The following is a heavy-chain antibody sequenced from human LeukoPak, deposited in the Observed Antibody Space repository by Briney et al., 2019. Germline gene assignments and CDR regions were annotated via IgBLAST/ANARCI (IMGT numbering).Heavy chain of an antibody. Sequence: GISGSCYSTYYADSVEGRFTVSRDISKNTMYLQMNSLRAEDTAVYFCAKVGVATVGYYFDSWGQGTLVTXXS. CDR2: ISGSCYST. CDR3: AKVGVATVGYYFDS. V-gene: IGHV3-23*01. D-gene: IGHD6-13*01. J-gene: IGHJ4*02.